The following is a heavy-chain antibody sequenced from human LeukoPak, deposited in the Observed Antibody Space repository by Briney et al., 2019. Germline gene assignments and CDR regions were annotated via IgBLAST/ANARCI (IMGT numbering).Heavy chain of an antibody. CDR2: INHSGST. J-gene: IGHJ3*02. Sequence: SETLSPTCTVSGGSISSGDYYWSWIRQPPGKGLEWIGEINHSGSTNYNPSLKSRVTISVDTSKNQFSLKLSSVTAADTAVYYCATHPALGAFDIWGQGTMVTVSS. V-gene: IGHV4-39*01. D-gene: IGHD2-2*01. CDR3: ATHPALGAFDI. CDR1: GGSISSGDYY.